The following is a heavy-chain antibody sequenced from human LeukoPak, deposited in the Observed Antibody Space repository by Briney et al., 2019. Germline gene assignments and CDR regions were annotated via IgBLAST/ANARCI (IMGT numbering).Heavy chain of an antibody. CDR1: GFTFSSYG. J-gene: IGHJ4*02. CDR3: ARDPRAYCGGDCYYYFDY. CDR2: IWYDGSNK. V-gene: IGHV3-33*01. D-gene: IGHD2-21*02. Sequence: GGSLRLSCAASGFTFSSYGMHWVRQAPGKGLEWVAVIWYDGSNKYYADSVKGRFTISRDNSKNTLYLQMNSLRAEDTAVYYCARDPRAYCGGDCYYYFDYWGQGTLVTVSS.